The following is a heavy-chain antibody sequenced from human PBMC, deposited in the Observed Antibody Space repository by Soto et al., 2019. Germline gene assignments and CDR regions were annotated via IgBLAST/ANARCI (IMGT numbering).Heavy chain of an antibody. D-gene: IGHD2-15*01. CDR3: TPLIGYCSGGSCYGFDY. CDR1: GITFSNAG. J-gene: IGHJ4*02. Sequence: PGGSLRLSCTASGITFSNAGKNWVRQAPGKGLEWVGRIKSKADGGATDYAAPVRGRFTISRDDSKNTLYLQMNSLQTEDTAVYYCTPLIGYCSGGSCYGFDYWGQGT. CDR2: IKSKADGGAT. V-gene: IGHV3-15*01.